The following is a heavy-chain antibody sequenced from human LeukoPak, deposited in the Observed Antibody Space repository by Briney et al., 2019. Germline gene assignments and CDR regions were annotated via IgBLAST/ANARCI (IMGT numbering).Heavy chain of an antibody. CDR3: ARSRTTVTTPFDY. V-gene: IGHV4-38-2*01. D-gene: IGHD4-17*01. CDR2: IYHSGST. J-gene: IGHJ4*02. Sequence: PSETLSLTCAVSGYSISSGYYWGWIRQPPGKGLEWIGSIYHSGSTYYNPPLKSRVTISVDTSKNQFSLKLSSVTAADTAVYYCARSRTTVTTPFDYWAREPWSPSPQ. CDR1: GYSISSGYY.